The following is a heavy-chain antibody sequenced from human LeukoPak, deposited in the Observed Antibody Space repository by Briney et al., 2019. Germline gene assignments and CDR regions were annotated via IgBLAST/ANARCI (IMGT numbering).Heavy chain of an antibody. J-gene: IGHJ6*02. CDR1: GGSIGSYY. CDR3: ARWQGDSSNWGRTRGYGMDV. CDR2: IHYSGYI. V-gene: IGHV4-59*01. Sequence: SETLSLTCSVSGGSIGSYYWNWIRQPPGKGLEWIGCIHYSGYICYNPSLESRVTISADTSKDQFSLKMSSVTAADTALYYCARWQGDSSNWGRTRGYGMDVWGQGITVIVSS. D-gene: IGHD6-13*01.